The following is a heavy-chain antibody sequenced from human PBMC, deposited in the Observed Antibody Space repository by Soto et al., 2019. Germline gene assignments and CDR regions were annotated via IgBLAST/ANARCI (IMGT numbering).Heavy chain of an antibody. J-gene: IGHJ4*02. D-gene: IGHD2-15*01. Sequence: EVQLVQSGAEVKKPGATVKISCKISGYTFTDYSMHWVQQAPGKGLEWMGLVDPEDGDTVYAEKLQGRVTITADTSTDTAYMELTSLRSEDTAVYYCATLPDVVVVPDSLGWGQGTLVTVSS. V-gene: IGHV1-69-2*01. CDR3: ATLPDVVVVPDSLG. CDR1: GYTFTDYS. CDR2: VDPEDGDT.